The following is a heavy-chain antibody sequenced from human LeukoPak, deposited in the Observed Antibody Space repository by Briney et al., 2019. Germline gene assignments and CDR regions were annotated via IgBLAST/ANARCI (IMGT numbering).Heavy chain of an antibody. Sequence: GGTLRLSCAASGFTLSNYAMNWVRQAPGKGLEWVAVISFGGNNKYYADSVKGRFTISRDNSKNTLYLQMNSLRAEGTAVYYCAKVSYDSSGYYGTGDFDYWGQGTLVTVSS. CDR1: GFTLSNYA. J-gene: IGHJ4*02. CDR2: ISFGGNNK. D-gene: IGHD3-22*01. V-gene: IGHV3-30*04. CDR3: AKVSYDSSGYYGTGDFDY.